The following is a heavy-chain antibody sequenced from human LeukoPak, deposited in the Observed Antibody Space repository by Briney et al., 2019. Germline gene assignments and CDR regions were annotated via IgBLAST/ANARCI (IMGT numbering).Heavy chain of an antibody. V-gene: IGHV3-74*01. J-gene: IGHJ4*02. CDR3: ARDQGGAARHFDY. D-gene: IGHD6-6*01. CDR1: GFTFSSSW. Sequence: GGSLRLSCAASGFTFSSSWMHWVRQVPGKGLVWVSHISPDGSYTDYADSVKGRFIISRDNAKNTMSLQMNSLRAEDTAVYYCARDQGGAARHFDYWGQGTLVTVSS. CDR2: ISPDGSYT.